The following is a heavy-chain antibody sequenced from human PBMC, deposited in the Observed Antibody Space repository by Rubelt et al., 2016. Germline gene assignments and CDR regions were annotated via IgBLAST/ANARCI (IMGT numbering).Heavy chain of an antibody. CDR3: ARGGYSSGRADALDI. D-gene: IGHD6-19*01. Sequence: GSGGGLVQPGGSLRLSCAASGFTFSSSWMSWVRQAPGKSLEWVANIKQDGSEDYYADSVKGRFTVSRDNAKNTLYLQMNSLRVEDTALHYCARGGYSSGRADALDIWGQGTWSPSLQ. V-gene: IGHV3-7*03. CDR2: IKQDGSED. J-gene: IGHJ3*02. CDR1: GFTFSSSW.